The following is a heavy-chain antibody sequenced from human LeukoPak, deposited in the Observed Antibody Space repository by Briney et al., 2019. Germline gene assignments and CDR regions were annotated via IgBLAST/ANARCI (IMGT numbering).Heavy chain of an antibody. CDR2: IYYSGST. V-gene: IGHV4-59*08. CDR1: GGSISTYY. Sequence: PSETLSLTCTLSGGSISTYYWSWIRQPPGKGLEWIGYIYYSGSTNYNPSLKSRVTISVDTSKNHFSLKLSSVTAADTAVYYCARQRPYYYGSGSYYHDYWGQGTLVTVSS. D-gene: IGHD3-10*01. CDR3: ARQRPYYYGSGSYYHDY. J-gene: IGHJ4*02.